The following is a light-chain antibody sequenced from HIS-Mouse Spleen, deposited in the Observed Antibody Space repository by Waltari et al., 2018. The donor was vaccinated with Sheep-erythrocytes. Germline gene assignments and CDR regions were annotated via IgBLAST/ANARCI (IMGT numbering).Light chain of an antibody. CDR1: QSVSSY. J-gene: IGKJ2*01. CDR2: DAS. CDR3: QQRSDWDT. V-gene: IGKV3-11*01. Sequence: DIVLTQSPATLSLSPGERVTLSCRASQSVSSYLAWYQQKPGQAPRFLISDASNRAPGILAGFSGREDGTDFSVTIGGLVPDDFAVYCGQQRSDWDTFGQGTKLEIK.